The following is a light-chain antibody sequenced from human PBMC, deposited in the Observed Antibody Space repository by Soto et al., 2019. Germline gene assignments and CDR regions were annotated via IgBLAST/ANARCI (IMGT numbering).Light chain of an antibody. CDR1: SSNIGGNF. Sequence: QSVLTQPPSVSATPGQTVTISCSGSSSNIGGNFVHWYQELPGTAPKLLIYRDTQRPSGVPDRISASKTGTSASLAISGLRSEDEAEYFCGSFTTSRIWVFGGGTKLTVL. J-gene: IGLJ3*02. V-gene: IGLV1-47*01. CDR3: GSFTTSRIWV. CDR2: RDT.